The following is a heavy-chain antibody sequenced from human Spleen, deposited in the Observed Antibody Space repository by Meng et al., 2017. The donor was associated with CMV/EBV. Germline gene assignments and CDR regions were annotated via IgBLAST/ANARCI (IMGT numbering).Heavy chain of an antibody. V-gene: IGHV3-43*01. Sequence: GGSLRLSCTASGFTFDDYTMHWVRQTPGKGLEWVSLISWDGSTTYYADSMKGRVTISRDSAKNSLYLQMNSLRAEDTAVYYCARDAYCSSIRCYLGAGFFDYWGQGTLVTVSS. D-gene: IGHD2-2*01. CDR1: GFTFDDYT. J-gene: IGHJ4*02. CDR3: ARDAYCSSIRCYLGAGFFDY. CDR2: ISWDGSTT.